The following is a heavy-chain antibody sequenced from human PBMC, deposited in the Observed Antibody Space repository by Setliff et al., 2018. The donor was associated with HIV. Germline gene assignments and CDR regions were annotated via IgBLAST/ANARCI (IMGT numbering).Heavy chain of an antibody. Sequence: SETLSLTCTVSGGSISSGGYYWTWIRQPPGKGLEWIGYIYSSASTSYNPSLKSRVTISVDTSKNQFSLKLSSVTAADTAVYYCARHSPSDYWGQGTLVTVSS. CDR2: IYSSAST. CDR3: ARHSPSDY. J-gene: IGHJ4*02. V-gene: IGHV4-61*08. CDR1: GGSISSGGYY.